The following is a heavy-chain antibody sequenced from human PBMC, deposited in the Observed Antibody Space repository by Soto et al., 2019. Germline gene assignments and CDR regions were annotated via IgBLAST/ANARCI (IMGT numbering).Heavy chain of an antibody. V-gene: IGHV4-39*01. CDR1: CGSIISSSYY. Sequence: SETLSLTCTFSCGSIISSSYYWGWIRQPPGKGLEWIGSIYYSGSTYYNPSLKSRVTISVDTSKNQFSLKLSSVTAADTAVYYCARHPLWNFDYWSQGTLVTVSS. D-gene: IGHD3-10*01. CDR3: ARHPLWNFDY. CDR2: IYYSGST. J-gene: IGHJ4*02.